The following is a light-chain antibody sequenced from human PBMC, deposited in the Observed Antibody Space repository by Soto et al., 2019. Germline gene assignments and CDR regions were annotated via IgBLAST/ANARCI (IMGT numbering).Light chain of an antibody. Sequence: EILMTQSPATLSVSPGDRATLSCRASQSVSTNLAWYQQRPGQAPRLLIYGASTRATGIPARFSGSGSGTEFTLTISILQSDDFAVYYCQQYTNRPPWTFGQGTQVDLK. CDR3: QQYTNRPPWT. J-gene: IGKJ1*01. CDR2: GAS. CDR1: QSVSTN. V-gene: IGKV3-15*01.